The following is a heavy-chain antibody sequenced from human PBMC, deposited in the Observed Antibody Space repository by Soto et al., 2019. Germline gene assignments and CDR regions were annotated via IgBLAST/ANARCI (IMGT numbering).Heavy chain of an antibody. V-gene: IGHV3-30-3*01. Sequence: GGSLRLSCAASGFTFSSYAMHWVRQAPGKGLEWVAVISYDGSNKYYADSVKGRFTISRDNSKNTLYLQMNSLRAEDTAVYYCARDAVNLVVVVAATGSLDVWGQGTTVTVSS. CDR2: ISYDGSNK. CDR1: GFTFSSYA. CDR3: ARDAVNLVVVVAATGSLDV. D-gene: IGHD2-15*01. J-gene: IGHJ6*02.